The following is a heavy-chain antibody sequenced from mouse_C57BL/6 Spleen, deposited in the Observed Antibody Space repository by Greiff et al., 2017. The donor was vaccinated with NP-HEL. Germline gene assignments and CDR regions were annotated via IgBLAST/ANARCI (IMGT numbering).Heavy chain of an antibody. Sequence: VQLQQSGAELVRPGTSVKVSCKASGYAFTNYLIEWVKQRPGQGLEWIGVINPGSGGTNYNEKFKGKATLTADKSSSTAYMQLSSLTSEDSAVYFCARSGYYGSSSYFDYWGQGTTLTVSS. D-gene: IGHD1-1*01. CDR2: INPGSGGT. CDR1: GYAFTNYL. CDR3: ARSGYYGSSSYFDY. V-gene: IGHV1-54*01. J-gene: IGHJ2*01.